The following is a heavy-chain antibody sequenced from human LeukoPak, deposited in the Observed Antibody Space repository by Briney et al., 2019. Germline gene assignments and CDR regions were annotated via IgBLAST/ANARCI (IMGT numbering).Heavy chain of an antibody. CDR2: ISYDGSNK. D-gene: IGHD2-2*01. Sequence: GGSLRLSCAASGFTFSSYAMHWVRQAPGKGLEWVAVISYDGSNKYYADSVKGRFTISRDNPKNTLYLQMNSLRAEDTAVYYCTRGQLLKYYYGMDVWGQGTTVTVSS. CDR3: TRGQLLKYYYGMDV. J-gene: IGHJ6*02. CDR1: GFTFSSYA. V-gene: IGHV3-30-3*01.